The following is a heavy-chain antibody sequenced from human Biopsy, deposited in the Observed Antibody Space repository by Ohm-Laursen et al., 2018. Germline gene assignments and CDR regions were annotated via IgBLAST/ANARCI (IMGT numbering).Heavy chain of an antibody. Sequence: GTLSLTCTVSGGSFTGHYWSWIRQPPGKGLEWIGHISYTGYTSYNASLKSRVTISLDTSRKHFSLRLTSLAAADTAVYYCARGSNEYGGLYFPHWGQGTLLTVSS. CDR3: ARGSNEYGGLYFPH. D-gene: IGHD4-23*01. CDR2: ISYTGYT. CDR1: GGSFTGHY. V-gene: IGHV4-59*11. J-gene: IGHJ1*01.